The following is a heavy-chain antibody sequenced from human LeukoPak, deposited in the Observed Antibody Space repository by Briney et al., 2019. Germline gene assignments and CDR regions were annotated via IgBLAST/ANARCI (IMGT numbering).Heavy chain of an antibody. J-gene: IGHJ4*02. CDR2: ISSSSSYI. CDR3: AKSRGSGAAAGNFDY. D-gene: IGHD6-13*01. V-gene: IGHV3-21*04. Sequence: GGSLRLSCAASGFTFSSHSMNWVRQAPGKGLEWVSSISSSSSYIYYADSVKGRFTISRDNAKNSLYLQMNSLRAEDTAVYYCAKSRGSGAAAGNFDYWGQGTLVTVSS. CDR1: GFTFSSHS.